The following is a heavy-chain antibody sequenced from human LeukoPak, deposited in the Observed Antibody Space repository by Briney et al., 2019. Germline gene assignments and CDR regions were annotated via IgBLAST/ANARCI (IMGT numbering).Heavy chain of an antibody. V-gene: IGHV3-7*01. D-gene: IGHD3-10*01. CDR1: GFTFSNYW. CDR2: XRQDSGDS. J-gene: IGHJ4*02. Sequence: GGSLRLSCAASGFTFSNYWMSWVRQAPGKGLXXXXXXRQDSGDSRYVDSVRGRFTISRDNPDNSLYLQMNSLRVEDTAIYYCARGLAVSPMAPISDNWGQGTLVTVSS. CDR3: ARGLAVSPMAPISDN.